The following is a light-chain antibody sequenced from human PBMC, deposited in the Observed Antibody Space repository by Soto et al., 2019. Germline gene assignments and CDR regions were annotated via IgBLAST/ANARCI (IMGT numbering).Light chain of an antibody. V-gene: IGLV2-18*02. CDR1: SSDVGSYNR. CDR2: EVS. Sequence: QSVLTQPPSVSGSPGQSVAISCTGTSSDVGSYNRVSWYQQPPGAAPKLMIYEVSNRPSGVPDRFSGSKSGNTASLTIFGLKAEDEADYYCNSYTGSTTYVFGTGTKSPS. CDR3: NSYTGSTTYV. J-gene: IGLJ1*01.